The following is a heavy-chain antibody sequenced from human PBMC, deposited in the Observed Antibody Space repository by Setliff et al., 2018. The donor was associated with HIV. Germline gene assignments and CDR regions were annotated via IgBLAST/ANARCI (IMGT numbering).Heavy chain of an antibody. Sequence: ASVKVSCKTSGYPFTDYFIHWIQQAPGKGLEWMGRVDPEDGETILAERFQGRATMIADTSTDTAFMELSSLRSEDTATYYCTIATETPGMTTRENWFDPWGQGTLVTV. V-gene: IGHV1-69-2*01. J-gene: IGHJ5*02. CDR3: TIATETPGMTTRENWFDP. CDR2: VDPEDGET. D-gene: IGHD1-1*01. CDR1: GYPFTDYF.